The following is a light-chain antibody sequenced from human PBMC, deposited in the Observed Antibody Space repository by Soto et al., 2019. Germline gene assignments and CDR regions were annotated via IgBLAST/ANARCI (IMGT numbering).Light chain of an antibody. CDR1: QSVLYSSNNKNY. V-gene: IGKV4-1*01. J-gene: IGKJ3*01. Sequence: DIVMTQSPDSLAVSLGERATINCKSSQSVLYSSNNKNYLAVYQQKPGQPPKLLIYWASTRVSGVPDRFSVSGCGTDFTFTISFLQAEDLGVYYYHQYYSTPLTFCPGTKVDIK. CDR3: HQYYSTPLT. CDR2: WAS.